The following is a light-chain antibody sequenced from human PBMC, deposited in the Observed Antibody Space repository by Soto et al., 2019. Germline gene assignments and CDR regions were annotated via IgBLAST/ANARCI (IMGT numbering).Light chain of an antibody. CDR3: CSYAGSYTLI. CDR1: SSDVGGYDY. V-gene: IGLV2-11*01. J-gene: IGLJ2*01. Sequence: QSVLTQPRSVSGSPGQSVTISCAGTSSDVGGYDYVSWYQQHPDKVPKIIIFDVSKRPSGVPNRFSGSKSGNTASLTISGLQADDEADYYCCSYAGSYTLIFGGGTKLTVL. CDR2: DVS.